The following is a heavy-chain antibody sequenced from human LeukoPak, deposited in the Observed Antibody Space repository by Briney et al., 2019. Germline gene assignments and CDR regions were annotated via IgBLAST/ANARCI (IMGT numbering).Heavy chain of an antibody. J-gene: IGHJ4*02. V-gene: IGHV3-30*02. CDR3: AKGNTFISYYFEY. D-gene: IGHD2/OR15-2a*01. Sequence: GGSLRLSCAASGFTSNNYGMYWVRQAPGKGLEWVAFIRFDGSNIFYADSVKGRFTISRDNSKNTLYLQMNSLRAEDTAVYYCAKGNTFISYYFEYWGQGTLVTVSS. CDR1: GFTSNNYG. CDR2: IRFDGSNI.